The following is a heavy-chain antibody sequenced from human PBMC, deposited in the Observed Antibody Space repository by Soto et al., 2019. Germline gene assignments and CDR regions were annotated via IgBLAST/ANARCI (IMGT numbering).Heavy chain of an antibody. Sequence: SGTLSLTCTVSGDSISSENWWSWVRQAPGKGLEWIGEIYQSGATHYTPSLKSRVTISLDKSKNQFSLKLHSVTAADTAVYYCARDAGASRYYGMDVWGQGTTVTVS. CDR1: GDSISSENW. V-gene: IGHV4-4*02. CDR3: ARDAGASRYYGMDV. D-gene: IGHD2-8*02. CDR2: IYQSGAT. J-gene: IGHJ6*02.